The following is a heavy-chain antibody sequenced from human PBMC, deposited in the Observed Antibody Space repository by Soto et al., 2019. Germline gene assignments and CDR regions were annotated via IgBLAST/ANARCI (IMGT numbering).Heavy chain of an antibody. CDR1: GGTFSSYA. J-gene: IGHJ6*02. Sequence: SVKVSCKASGGTFSSYAISWVRQAPGQGLEWMGGIIPIFGTANYAQKFQGRVTITADESTSTAYMELSSLRSEDTAVYYCARDRSIAAAGTSPEYYYYGMDVWGQGTTVTVSS. D-gene: IGHD6-13*01. V-gene: IGHV1-69*13. CDR2: IIPIFGTA. CDR3: ARDRSIAAAGTSPEYYYYGMDV.